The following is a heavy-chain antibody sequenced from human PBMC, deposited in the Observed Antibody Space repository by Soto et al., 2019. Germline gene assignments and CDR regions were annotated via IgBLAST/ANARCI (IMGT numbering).Heavy chain of an antibody. CDR1: GGSISSGGYY. D-gene: IGHD6-6*01. CDR3: ASGSSIASLYYGMDV. Sequence: QVQLQESGPGLVKPSQTLSLTCTVSGGSISSGGYYWTWIRQHPGKGLEWVGYNYYSGITYYNPTLTSRATISLAPSKNQFSLQPRSLTAADTAVYYCASGSSIASLYYGMDVWGQGTTGTVSS. CDR2: NYYSGIT. J-gene: IGHJ6*02. V-gene: IGHV4-31*03.